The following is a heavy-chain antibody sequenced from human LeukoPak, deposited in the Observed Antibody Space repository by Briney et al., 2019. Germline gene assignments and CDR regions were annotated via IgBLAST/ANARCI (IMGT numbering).Heavy chain of an antibody. CDR2: VYYNGNT. CDR1: GGSISGYY. Sequence: SETLSLTCTVSGGSISGYYWTWLRQPPGKGLDWIGFVYYNGNTRYNPSLKSRVTISVDTSENQFSLNLTSVTAEDTAVYYCARDDGSGSYGYYYMDVWGKGTTVTVSS. D-gene: IGHD3-10*01. CDR3: ARDDGSGSYGYYYMDV. J-gene: IGHJ6*03. V-gene: IGHV4-59*01.